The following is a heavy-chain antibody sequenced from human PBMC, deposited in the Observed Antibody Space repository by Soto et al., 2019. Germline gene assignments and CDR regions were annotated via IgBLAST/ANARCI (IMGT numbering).Heavy chain of an antibody. J-gene: IGHJ3*02. CDR1: GYTFTGYY. Sequence: ASVKVSCKASGYTFTGYYMHWVRQAPGQGLEWMGWINPNSGGTNYAQKFQGRVTMTRDTSISTAYMELSRLRSDDTAVYYCANLTRDSSSEWAALDIWGQGTMVTVSS. D-gene: IGHD6-6*01. CDR2: INPNSGGT. V-gene: IGHV1-2*02. CDR3: ANLTRDSSSEWAALDI.